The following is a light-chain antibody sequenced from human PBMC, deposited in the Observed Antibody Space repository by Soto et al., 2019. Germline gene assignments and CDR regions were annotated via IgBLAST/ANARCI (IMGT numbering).Light chain of an antibody. V-gene: IGLV1-47*01. J-gene: IGLJ3*02. CDR3: AAWDDSLSPGV. CDR2: RNN. CDR1: SSNIGSNY. Sequence: QSVLTQPPSASGTPGQRVTISCSGSSSNIGSNYVYWYQQLPGTAPKLLIYRNNQRPSGVPDRFSGSKSGTSASLAISGLRSEDEADYYCAAWDDSLSPGVFGGGTTLTVL.